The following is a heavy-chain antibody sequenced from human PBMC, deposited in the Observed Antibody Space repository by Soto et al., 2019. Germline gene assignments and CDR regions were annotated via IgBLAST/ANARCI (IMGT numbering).Heavy chain of an antibody. V-gene: IGHV3-11*05. CDR1: VVTFSDHY. J-gene: IGHJ4*02. CDR3: ARLRLTGYFDY. Sequence: QVQLVESGGGLVKPGGSLRLSCVASVVTFSDHYMTWIRQAPGKGLEWLSYVSTSSSYTNYADSVKGRFTISRDNAMNSLYLQMNSLRAEDTAVYYCARLRLTGYFDYWGQGTLVTVSS. CDR2: VSTSSSYT.